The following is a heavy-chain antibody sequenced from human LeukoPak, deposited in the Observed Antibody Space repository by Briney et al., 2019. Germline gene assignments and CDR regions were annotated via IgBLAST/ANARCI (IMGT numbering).Heavy chain of an antibody. J-gene: IGHJ6*03. CDR3: AREHDDSSGYYRRCYYYMDV. CDR2: IYYSGST. D-gene: IGHD3-22*01. CDR1: GGSISSYY. V-gene: IGHV4-59*01. Sequence: SETLSLTCTVSGGSISSYYWSWIRQPPGKGLEWIGYIYYSGSTNYNPSLKSRVTISVDTSKNQFSLKLSSVTAADTAVYCCAREHDDSSGYYRRCYYYMDVWGKGTTVTVSS.